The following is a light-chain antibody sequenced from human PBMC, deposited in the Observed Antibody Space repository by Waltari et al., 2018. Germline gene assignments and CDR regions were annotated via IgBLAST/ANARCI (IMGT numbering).Light chain of an antibody. CDR3: QQYGSSPRT. CDR2: GAS. V-gene: IGKV3-20*01. Sequence: DIVLTQSPGTLSLSPGERATLSCRPSQSVSSSYLAWYQQTPGQAPRLLIYGASSRATGIPDRFSGSGSGTDFTLTISRLEPEDFAVYYCQQYGSSPRTFGQGTKVEIK. J-gene: IGKJ1*01. CDR1: QSVSSSY.